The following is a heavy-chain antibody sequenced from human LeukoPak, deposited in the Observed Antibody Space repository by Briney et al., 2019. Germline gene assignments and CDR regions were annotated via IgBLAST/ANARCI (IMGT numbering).Heavy chain of an antibody. D-gene: IGHD4-17*01. CDR3: AKDLSYGDTSYFYYYMDV. Sequence: GGSLRLSCAASGFIYSNFAMNWVRQAPGKGLVWVSYISGSGGSSFYADSVKGRFIISRDNSKNTLYLQMNSLRVEDTAQYYCAKDLSYGDTSYFYYYMDVWGKGTTVTVSS. V-gene: IGHV3-23*01. J-gene: IGHJ6*03. CDR2: ISGSGGSS. CDR1: GFIYSNFA.